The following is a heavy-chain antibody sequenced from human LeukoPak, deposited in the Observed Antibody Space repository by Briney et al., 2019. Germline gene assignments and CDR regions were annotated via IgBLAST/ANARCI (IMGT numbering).Heavy chain of an antibody. J-gene: IGHJ6*02. V-gene: IGHV4-59*01. D-gene: IGHD3-10*01. Sequence: WETLSLTCTVSGGSISRYFRTWIRQPPGKTLEWMGYSWSTNYNPSLKTRVNISLHTSKSQFPLTLSSVTAADTPVYYCAIASRDYYASGRHLAPCPVGMDVWGSGTAVTVS. CDR1: GGSISRYF. CDR2: SWST. CDR3: AIASRDYYASGRHLAPCPVGMDV.